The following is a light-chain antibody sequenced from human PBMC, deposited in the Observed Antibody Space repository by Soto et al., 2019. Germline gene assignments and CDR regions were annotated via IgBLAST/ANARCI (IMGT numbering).Light chain of an antibody. CDR1: SSDVGGYNY. CDR3: SSYVGSSNV. Sequence: QSALTQPPSASGSPGQSVAISCTGTSSDVGGYNYVSWYQQHPGKAPKLMIYEVNKRPSGVPDRFSGSKSGNTASLTVSGFQAEEEADYYCSSYVGSSNVFGTGTKLTVL. CDR2: EVN. V-gene: IGLV2-8*01. J-gene: IGLJ1*01.